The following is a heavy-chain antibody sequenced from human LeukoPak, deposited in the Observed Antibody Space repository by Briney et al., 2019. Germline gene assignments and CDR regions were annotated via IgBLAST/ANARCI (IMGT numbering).Heavy chain of an antibody. V-gene: IGHV3-7*01. J-gene: IGHJ4*02. D-gene: IGHD1-14*01. CDR3: AREPRGYDRAGG. CDR2: IKLDGSET. Sequence: GGSLRLSCLDSGFTFSSYWMSWVRQAPGKRLEWVATIKLDGSETYYVDSVEGRFIISRDNAKNSLYLQMNSLRAEDTAVYYCAREPRGYDRAGGWGQGSLVTVSS. CDR1: GFTFSSYW.